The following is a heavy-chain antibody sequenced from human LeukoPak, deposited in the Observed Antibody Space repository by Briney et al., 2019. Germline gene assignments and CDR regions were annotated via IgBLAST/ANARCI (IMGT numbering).Heavy chain of an antibody. J-gene: IGHJ4*02. CDR2: IYPGDSDT. V-gene: IGHV5-51*01. D-gene: IGHD5-12*01. CDR1: GYSFTSYW. CDR3: ARRGRRGYSGYDLLDY. Sequence: GESLKISCKGSGYSFTSYWIGWVRQMPGKGLEWMGIIYPGDSDTRYSPSFQGQVTISADKSISTAYLQWSSLKASDTAMYYCARRGRRGYSGYDLLDYWGQGNLVTVSS.